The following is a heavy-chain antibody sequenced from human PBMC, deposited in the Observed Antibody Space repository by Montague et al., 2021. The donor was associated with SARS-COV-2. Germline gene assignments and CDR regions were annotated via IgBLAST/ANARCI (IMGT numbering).Heavy chain of an antibody. CDR2: IYHSGGT. Sequence: SETLSLTCAVSAGSISSSNWWRWFRQPPGKGREWFAGIYHSGGTNYNHSLTRRVTISVDEAKNQFSLKLSSVTAAATAVYYCARIPFGYYGMDVWGQGTTVTVSS. V-gene: IGHV4-4*02. D-gene: IGHD3-16*01. CDR1: AGSISSSNW. J-gene: IGHJ6*02. CDR3: ARIPFGYYGMDV.